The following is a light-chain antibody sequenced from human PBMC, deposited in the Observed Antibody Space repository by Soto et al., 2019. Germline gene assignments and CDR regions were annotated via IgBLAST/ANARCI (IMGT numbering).Light chain of an antibody. Sequence: DIQMTQSPSSVSASVGDRVTITCRASQYISSWLAWYQQKPGKAPQLLIYAASSLQSGVPSRFSGSGSWTDFTLTISSLQPEDFATYYCLQSNSFPQTFGQGTKLEIK. J-gene: IGKJ2*01. CDR2: AAS. CDR1: QYISSW. V-gene: IGKV1-12*01. CDR3: LQSNSFPQT.